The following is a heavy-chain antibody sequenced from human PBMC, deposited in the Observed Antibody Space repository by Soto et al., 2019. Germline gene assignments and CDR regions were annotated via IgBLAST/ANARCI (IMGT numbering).Heavy chain of an antibody. CDR3: AKEEGVVLTDSRFDP. J-gene: IGHJ5*02. Sequence: GGSLRLSGAASGFTFISSAMIWVRQAPGKGLEWVSPISGRGDSTSCAASVKGRFTISRDNSKNILYLQMNSLRAEDTAVYYCAKEEGVVLTDSRFDPWGQGALVTVSS. V-gene: IGHV3-23*01. CDR1: GFTFISSA. D-gene: IGHD2-21*02. CDR2: ISGRGDST.